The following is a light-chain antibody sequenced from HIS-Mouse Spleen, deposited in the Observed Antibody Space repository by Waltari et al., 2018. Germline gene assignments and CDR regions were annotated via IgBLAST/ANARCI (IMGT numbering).Light chain of an antibody. CDR2: EVS. J-gene: IGLJ2*01. Sequence: QSALTQPPSASGSPGQSVTISCTGTRSDVGGYNYVSWYQQHPGKAPKLMIYEVSTRPSGVPDSFSGSKPGNTAALTVAGLQAEDEADYYCSSYAGSNNFVVFGGGTKLTVL. CDR1: RSDVGGYNY. CDR3: SSYAGSNNFVV. V-gene: IGLV2-8*01.